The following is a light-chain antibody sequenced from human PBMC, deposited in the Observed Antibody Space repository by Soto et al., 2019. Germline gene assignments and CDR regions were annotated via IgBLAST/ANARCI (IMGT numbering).Light chain of an antibody. J-gene: IGLJ3*02. CDR3: SSYSGSDVWV. Sequence: QSVLTQPPSASGSPGQSVAISCTGTSSDVGAYNYVSWYQHHPGEAPRLIIYEVSERPSGVTHRFSGSKSGNTASPTVSGLQAEDEADYYCSSYSGSDVWVFGGGTQLTVL. V-gene: IGLV2-8*01. CDR1: SSDVGAYNY. CDR2: EVS.